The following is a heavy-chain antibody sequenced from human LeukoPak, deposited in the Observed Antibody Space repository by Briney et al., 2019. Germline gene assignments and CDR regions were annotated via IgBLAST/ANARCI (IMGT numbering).Heavy chain of an antibody. Sequence: SETLSLTCAVYGGSFSGYYWSWIRHPPGKGLEWIGEINHSGSTNYNPSLKSRVTISVDTSKNQFSLKLSSVTAADTAVYYCARIGGYSYGLGWRIGAFDIWGQGTMVTVSS. D-gene: IGHD5-18*01. CDR1: GGSFSGYY. CDR2: INHSGST. V-gene: IGHV4-34*01. CDR3: ARIGGYSYGLGWRIGAFDI. J-gene: IGHJ3*02.